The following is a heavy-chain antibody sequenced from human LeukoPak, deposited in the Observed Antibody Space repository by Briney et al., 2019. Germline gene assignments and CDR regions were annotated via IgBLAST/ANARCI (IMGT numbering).Heavy chain of an antibody. V-gene: IGHV4-4*07. J-gene: IGHJ5*02. CDR2: ISTSGNT. D-gene: IGHD2-15*01. CDR1: GGSISGYY. CDR3: ARGTRYCSGDSCQNWFDP. Sequence: PSETLSLICTVSGGSISGYYWTWIRQPAGKGLEWIGRISTSGNTYYNPSLKSRLTMSVGTSKNQFSLKLSSVTAADTAVYYCARGTRYCSGDSCQNWFDPWGQGTLITVSS.